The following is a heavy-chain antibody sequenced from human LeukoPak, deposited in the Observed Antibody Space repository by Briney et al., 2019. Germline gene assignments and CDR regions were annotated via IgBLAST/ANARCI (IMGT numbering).Heavy chain of an antibody. Sequence: PGGSLRLSCAVSGITLSNYGMSWVRQAPGKGREWVAGISDRGGRKNYGDSVKGRFTNSRDNPKNTLNLQMNSLRAEDTAVYFCAKRGVVIRVILVGFHKEAYYFDSWGQGALVTVSS. CDR2: ISDRGGRK. CDR1: GITLSNYG. J-gene: IGHJ4*02. V-gene: IGHV3-23*01. CDR3: AKRGVVIRVILVGFHKEAYYFDS. D-gene: IGHD3-22*01.